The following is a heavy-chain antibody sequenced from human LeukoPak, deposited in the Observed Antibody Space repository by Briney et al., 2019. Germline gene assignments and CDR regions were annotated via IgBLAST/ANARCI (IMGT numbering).Heavy chain of an antibody. Sequence: PGGSLRLSCAASGFTFISYWMSWVRQAPGKGLEWVANIKQDGSEKYYVDSVKGRFTISRDNAKNSLYLPMNSLRAEDTAVYYCARVSSKATVRGLITKKNYFYYYMDVWGKGTTVTISS. J-gene: IGHJ6*03. CDR3: ARVSSKATVRGLITKKNYFYYYMDV. D-gene: IGHD3-10*01. CDR2: IKQDGSEK. V-gene: IGHV3-7*01. CDR1: GFTFISYW.